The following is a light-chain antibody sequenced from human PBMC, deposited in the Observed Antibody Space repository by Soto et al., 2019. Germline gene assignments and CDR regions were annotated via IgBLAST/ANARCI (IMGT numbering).Light chain of an antibody. J-gene: IGKJ1*01. CDR2: GAS. CDR3: QQYNNWPPCT. V-gene: IGKV3-15*01. Sequence: EIVMTQSPATLSVSPGERATLSCRASQSVSSNLAWYQQKPGQAPRLLIYGASTRATGIPARFSGSGSGTEFTLTISSLQSEAFAVYYCQQYNNWPPCTFDHGTKVDIK. CDR1: QSVSSN.